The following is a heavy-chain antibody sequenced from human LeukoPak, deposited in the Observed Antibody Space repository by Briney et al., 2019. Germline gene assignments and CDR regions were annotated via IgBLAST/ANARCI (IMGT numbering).Heavy chain of an antibody. CDR2: IKQDGSEK. V-gene: IGHV3-7*01. J-gene: IGHJ6*03. CDR3: AREGGYSSGWPYYYYYYMDV. D-gene: IGHD6-19*01. Sequence: GGSLRLSSAASGFTFSSYWMSWVRQAPGKGLEWVANIKQDGSEKYYVDSVKGRFTISRDNAKNSLYLQMNSLRAEDTAMYYCAREGGYSSGWPYYYYYYMDVWGKGTTVTVSS. CDR1: GFTFSSYW.